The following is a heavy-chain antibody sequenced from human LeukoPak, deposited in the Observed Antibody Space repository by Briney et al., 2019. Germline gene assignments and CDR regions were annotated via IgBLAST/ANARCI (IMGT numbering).Heavy chain of an antibody. CDR2: IYHSGST. CDR1: GYSISSGYY. V-gene: IGHV4-38-2*01. Sequence: SETLSLTCAVSGYSISSGYYWGWIRQPPGKGLEWIGSIYHSGSTYYNPSLKSRVTISVDTSKSQFSLKLSSVTAADTAVYYCAREGGGYCSGGSCPYGMDVWGKGTTVTVSS. J-gene: IGHJ6*04. D-gene: IGHD2-15*01. CDR3: AREGGGYCSGGSCPYGMDV.